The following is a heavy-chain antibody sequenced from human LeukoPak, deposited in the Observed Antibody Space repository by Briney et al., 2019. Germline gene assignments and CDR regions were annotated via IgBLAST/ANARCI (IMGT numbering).Heavy chain of an antibody. Sequence: GGSLRLSCAASGFSVSNNYMAWVRQAPGKGLEWVSFYADSVKGRFTISRDNSKNTLFLQMNSLRAEDTAVYYCARGPDYGDYPGLDYWGQGTLVTVSS. V-gene: IGHV3-53*01. J-gene: IGHJ4*02. CDR1: GFSVSNNY. D-gene: IGHD4-17*01. CDR3: ARGPDYGDYPGLDY.